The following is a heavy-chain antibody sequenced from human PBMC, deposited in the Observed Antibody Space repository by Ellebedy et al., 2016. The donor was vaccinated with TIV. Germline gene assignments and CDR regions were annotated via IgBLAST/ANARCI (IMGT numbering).Heavy chain of an antibody. Sequence: GGSLRLXXAASGFTFSSYWMSWVRQAPGKGLEWVANIKQDGSEKYYVDSVKGRFTISRDNAKNSLYLQMNSLRAEDTAVYYCHCSTSALSPSYYYYHMDVWGKGTTVTVSS. D-gene: IGHD2-2*01. CDR2: IKQDGSEK. J-gene: IGHJ6*03. V-gene: IGHV3-7*01. CDR3: HCSTSALSPSYYYYHMDV. CDR1: GFTFSSYW.